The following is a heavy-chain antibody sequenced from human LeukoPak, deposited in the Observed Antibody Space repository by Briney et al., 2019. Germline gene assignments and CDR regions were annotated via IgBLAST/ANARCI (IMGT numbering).Heavy chain of an antibody. CDR2: ISWNSGSI. Sequence: GGSLRLSCAASGFTFDDYAMHWVRQAPGKGLEWVSGISWNSGSIGYADSVKGRFTISRDNAKNSLYLQMNSLRAEDTALYYCAKVSSSWTPLYYFDYWGQGTLVTVSS. CDR1: GFTFDDYA. V-gene: IGHV3-9*01. CDR3: AKVSSSWTPLYYFDY. J-gene: IGHJ4*02. D-gene: IGHD6-13*01.